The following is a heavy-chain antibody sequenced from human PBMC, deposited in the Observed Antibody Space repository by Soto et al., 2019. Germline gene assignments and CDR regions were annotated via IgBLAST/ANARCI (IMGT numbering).Heavy chain of an antibody. CDR3: ARHPYCSGGSCYPSDYYYYMDV. J-gene: IGHJ6*03. CDR1: GYSFTGYW. CDR2: IYPGDSDT. V-gene: IGHV5-51*01. D-gene: IGHD2-15*01. Sequence: GESLKISCKGSGYSFTGYWIGWVRQMPGKGLEWMGIIYPGDSDTRYSPSFQGQVTISADKSISTAYLQWSSLKASDTAVYYCARHPYCSGGSCYPSDYYYYMDVWGKGTTVTVSS.